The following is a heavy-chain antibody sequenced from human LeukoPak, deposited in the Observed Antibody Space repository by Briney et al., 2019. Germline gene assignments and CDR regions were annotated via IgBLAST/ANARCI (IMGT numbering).Heavy chain of an antibody. CDR3: ARHTGGTNQPLLSYFDY. CDR1: GYNFPKSW. V-gene: IGHV5-51*01. J-gene: IGHJ4*02. D-gene: IGHD1-7*01. Sequence: KHGESLKISCRASGYNFPKSWIGWVRQMPGKGLEWVAIIYPDDSRTNYSPSFQGHVTISVDRSINTAYLQWSSLKASDTAMYYCARHTGGTNQPLLSYFDYWGQGTLVTVSS. CDR2: IYPDDSRT.